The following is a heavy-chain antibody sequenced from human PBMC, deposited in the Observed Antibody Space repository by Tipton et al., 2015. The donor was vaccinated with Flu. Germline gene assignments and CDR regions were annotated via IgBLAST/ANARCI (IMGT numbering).Heavy chain of an antibody. V-gene: IGHV4-39*01. Sequence: TLSLTCTVSGASISSSSYWWGWIRQPPGKGLEWIGSIYYSGSTYYNPSLKSRVTISVDTSKNQFSLKLGSVTAADTAVYYCANQYYYDSRGYPLFDYWGQGNLVTVSS. J-gene: IGHJ4*02. CDR3: ANQYYYDSRGYPLFDY. D-gene: IGHD3-22*01. CDR2: IYYSGST. CDR1: GASISSSSYW.